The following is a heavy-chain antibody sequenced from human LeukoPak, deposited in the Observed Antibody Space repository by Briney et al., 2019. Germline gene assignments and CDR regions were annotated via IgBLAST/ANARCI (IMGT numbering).Heavy chain of an antibody. Sequence: SETLSLTCAVYGGSFSGYYWSWIRQPPGKGLEWLGEINHSGSTNYNPSLKSRVTISVDTSKNQFSLKLSSVTAADTAVYYCARMADGVRGVIINLYYYYGMDVWGQGTTVTVSS. CDR2: INHSGST. J-gene: IGHJ6*02. CDR1: GGSFSGYY. CDR3: ARMADGVRGVIINLYYYYGMDV. D-gene: IGHD3-10*01. V-gene: IGHV4-34*01.